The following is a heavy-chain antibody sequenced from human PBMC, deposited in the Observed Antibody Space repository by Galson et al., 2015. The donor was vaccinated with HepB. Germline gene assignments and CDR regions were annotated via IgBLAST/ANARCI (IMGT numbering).Heavy chain of an antibody. Sequence: SLRLSCAASGFTFSSYGMHWVRQAPGKGLEWVAVITYDGSNKYYADSVKGRFTITRDNPKNTLYLQMNSPRAEDTAVYYCAKGPDVTTVTDGYFQHWGQGTLVTVSS. V-gene: IGHV3-30*18. CDR1: GFTFSSYG. CDR2: ITYDGSNK. J-gene: IGHJ1*01. D-gene: IGHD4-17*01. CDR3: AKGPDVTTVTDGYFQH.